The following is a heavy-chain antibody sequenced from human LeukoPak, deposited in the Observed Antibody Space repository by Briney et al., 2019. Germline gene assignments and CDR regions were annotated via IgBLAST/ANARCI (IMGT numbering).Heavy chain of an antibody. V-gene: IGHV5-51*01. CDR2: IFPGDSDT. CDR1: GYSFSSYW. Sequence: GESLKISCKGSGYSFSSYWIAWVRQMPGQGLEWMGIIFPGDSDTRYSPSFEGQVTISADKSIGTAYLHYSSLKASDTAIYYCARQGRSGWYFDYWGQGTLVTVSS. D-gene: IGHD6-19*01. J-gene: IGHJ4*02. CDR3: ARQGRSGWYFDY.